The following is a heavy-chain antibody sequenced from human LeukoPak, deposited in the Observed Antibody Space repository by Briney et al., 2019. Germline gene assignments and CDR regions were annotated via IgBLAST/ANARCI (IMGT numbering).Heavy chain of an antibody. CDR3: APSRGLDMIFND. J-gene: IGHJ4*02. V-gene: IGHV3-23*01. D-gene: IGHD2-2*03. CDR2: ISGSGDII. CDR1: GFTFSSYA. Sequence: GGSLRLSCAASGFTFSSYAMTWVRQVPGKGLEWVSSISGSGDIIYYADSVKVRFTISRDNSKNTLHVQMNSLRAEDTAVYYCAPSRGLDMIFNDWGQGTLVTVSS.